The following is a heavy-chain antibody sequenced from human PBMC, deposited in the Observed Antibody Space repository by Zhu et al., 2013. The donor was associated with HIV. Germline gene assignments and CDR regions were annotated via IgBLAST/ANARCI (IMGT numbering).Heavy chain of an antibody. Sequence: QVQLVQSGAEVKKPGSSVKVSCKASGGTFSSYAVSWVREAPGQGLEWMGGIIPIYDTPSYAQKFQGRVTITADESTSTAYMELSSLRSEDTAVYYCAGERHAFDIWGQGTMVTVSS. CDR1: GGTFSSYA. CDR3: AGERHAFDI. J-gene: IGHJ3*02. CDR2: IIPIYDTP. V-gene: IGHV1-69*01.